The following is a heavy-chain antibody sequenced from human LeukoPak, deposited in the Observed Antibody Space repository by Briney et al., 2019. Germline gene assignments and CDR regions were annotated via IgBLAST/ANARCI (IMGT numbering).Heavy chain of an antibody. D-gene: IGHD3-3*01. V-gene: IGHV4-34*01. CDR1: GGSFSGYY. Sequence: SETLSLTCAVYGGSFSGYYCTWIRQSPGKGLEWIGEVHHSRGTSYNPSLKGRVSMSLDTSEKQFSLKLTSVTDADTGVYYCARATADFWSALSALPNYWGQGTLVTVSS. CDR2: VHHSRGT. J-gene: IGHJ4*02. CDR3: ARATADFWSALSALPNY.